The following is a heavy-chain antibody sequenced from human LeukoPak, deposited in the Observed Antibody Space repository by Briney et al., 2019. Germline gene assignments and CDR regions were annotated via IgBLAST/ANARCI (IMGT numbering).Heavy chain of an antibody. CDR2: INPNSGGT. Sequence: ASVNVSCKASGYTFTGYYMHGVRQAPGQGLEWMGWINPNSGGTNYAQKFQGRVTMTRDTSISTAYMELSRLRSDDTAVYYCARALYYYGSGSYYMGYWGQGTLVTVSS. CDR3: ARALYYYGSGSYYMGY. CDR1: GYTFTGYY. J-gene: IGHJ4*02. V-gene: IGHV1-2*02. D-gene: IGHD3-10*01.